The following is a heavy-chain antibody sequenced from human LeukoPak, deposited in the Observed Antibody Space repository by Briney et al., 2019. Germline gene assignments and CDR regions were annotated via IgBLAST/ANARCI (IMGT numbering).Heavy chain of an antibody. CDR3: VRGYSFGPYGMDV. J-gene: IGHJ6*02. D-gene: IGHD2-15*01. V-gene: IGHV3-64D*09. CDR1: GFTFSSIG. Sequence: GRSLRLSCAASGFTFSSIGMHWVRQAPGKGLEYVSAISDSGGSTYYADSVKGRFTISRDNSKNTLYLQMSSLRAEDTAVYFCVRGYSFGPYGMDVWGQGTTVTVSS. CDR2: ISDSGGST.